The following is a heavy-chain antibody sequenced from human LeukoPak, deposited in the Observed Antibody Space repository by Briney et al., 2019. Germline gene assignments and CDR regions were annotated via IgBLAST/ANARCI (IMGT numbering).Heavy chain of an antibody. CDR3: ARMGSLGSSSWFGGIDY. J-gene: IGHJ4*02. D-gene: IGHD3-10*01. V-gene: IGHV1-2*02. CDR2: ISSNSGDT. CDR1: GYPFTSYY. Sequence: ASVKVLYKASGYPFTSYYKHWARRASGQGREWMGWISSNSGDTIYTEKFQRRVTLPRDTSISTPYMELSRLRSDDTAVYYCARMGSLGSSSWFGGIDYWGQGTLVSVSS.